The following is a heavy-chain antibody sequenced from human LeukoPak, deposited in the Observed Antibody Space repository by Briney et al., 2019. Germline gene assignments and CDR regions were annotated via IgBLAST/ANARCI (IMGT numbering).Heavy chain of an antibody. Sequence: GESLKISFQGSGYRFTSYWIGWVRPMPGKGLEWMGIIYPGDSDTRYSPSFQGQVTISADQSISTAYLQWSSLKASDTAMYYCARVTGDTAMVDAFDIWGQGTMVTVSS. V-gene: IGHV5-51*01. J-gene: IGHJ3*02. CDR2: IYPGDSDT. D-gene: IGHD5-18*01. CDR3: ARVTGDTAMVDAFDI. CDR1: GYRFTSYW.